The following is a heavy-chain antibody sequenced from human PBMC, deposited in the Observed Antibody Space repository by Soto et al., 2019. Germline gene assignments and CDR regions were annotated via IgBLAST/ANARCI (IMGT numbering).Heavy chain of an antibody. J-gene: IGHJ3*02. V-gene: IGHV3-48*04. CDR2: ISSSSSTI. D-gene: IGHD7-27*01. CDR3: ARDLRSTGDDAFDI. CDR1: GFTFSSYS. Sequence: GGSLRLSCAASGFTFSSYSMNWVRQAPGKGLEWVSYISSSSSTIYYADSVKGRFTISRDNAKNSLYLQMNSLRAEDTAVYYCARDLRSTGDDAFDIWGQGTMVTVSS.